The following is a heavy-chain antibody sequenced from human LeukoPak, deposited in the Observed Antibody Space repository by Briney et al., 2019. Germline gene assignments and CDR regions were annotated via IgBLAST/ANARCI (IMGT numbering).Heavy chain of an antibody. CDR3: ARDDGSWYQGDAFDI. D-gene: IGHD6-13*01. CDR2: IKQDGSEK. CDR1: GFTFSSYW. Sequence: GSLRLSCAASGFTFSSYWMSWVRQAPGKGLEWVANIKQDGSEKCYVDSVKGRFTISRDNAKNSLYLQMNSLRAEDTAVYYCARDDGSWYQGDAFDIWGQGTMVTVSS. J-gene: IGHJ3*02. V-gene: IGHV3-7*01.